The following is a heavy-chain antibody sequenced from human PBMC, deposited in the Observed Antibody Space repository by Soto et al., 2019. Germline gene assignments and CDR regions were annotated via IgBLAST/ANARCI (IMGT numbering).Heavy chain of an antibody. CDR3: AKGRGGSGSLTPRVDF. Sequence: EVQLLESGGGLVQPGGSLRLSCAASGFTFNNYAMTWVRQAPGKGLEWVSAISGGGDTTSYADPVKGRFTVSRDGSKNTLYLQMCSLRAEDTAVYYCAKGRGGSGSLTPRVDFWGQGTLVTVSS. J-gene: IGHJ4*02. D-gene: IGHD3-10*01. CDR1: GFTFNNYA. V-gene: IGHV3-23*01. CDR2: ISGGGDTT.